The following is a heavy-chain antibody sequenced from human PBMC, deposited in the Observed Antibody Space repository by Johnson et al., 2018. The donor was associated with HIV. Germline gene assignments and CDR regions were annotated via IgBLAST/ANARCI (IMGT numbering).Heavy chain of an antibody. Sequence: VQLVESGGGLVQPWGSLRLSCAASGFTFSNYWMSWVRQAPWKGLEWVANIKEDGSEDYHLDSLKGRFTISRDNSKNTLYLQMNSLRAEDTAVYYCATFDAFDIWGQGTMVTVSS. CDR1: GFTFSNYW. CDR3: ATFDAFDI. CDR2: IKEDGSED. J-gene: IGHJ3*02. V-gene: IGHV3-7*02.